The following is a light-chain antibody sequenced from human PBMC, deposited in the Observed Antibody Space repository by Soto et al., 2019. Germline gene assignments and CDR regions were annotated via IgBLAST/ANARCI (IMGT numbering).Light chain of an antibody. V-gene: IGLV1-40*01. CDR1: SSNIGAGYD. CDR2: GNS. Sequence: QSVLTQPPSVSGAPGQRVTISCTGSSSNIGAGYDVHWYQQLPGTAPKLLIYGNSNRPSGVPDRFSGSKSGTSASLAITGRQAEDEVYYYCQTYDSSLSGSKVFGTGTQLTVL. CDR3: QTYDSSLSGSKV. J-gene: IGLJ1*01.